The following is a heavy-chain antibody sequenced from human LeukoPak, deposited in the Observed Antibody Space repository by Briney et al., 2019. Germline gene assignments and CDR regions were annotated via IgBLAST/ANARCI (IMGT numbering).Heavy chain of an antibody. CDR1: GYTFSSYD. V-gene: IGHV1-8*01. CDR3: ARVTYYYGSGSYYNYYGMDV. CDR2: MNPNSDNT. D-gene: IGHD3-10*01. Sequence: GASVKISCKASGYTFSSYDINWVRQATGQGLEWMGWMNPNSDNTGYAQKFQGRATMTRNTSINTAYMELSSLRSEDTAVYYCARVTYYYGSGSYYNYYGMDVWGQGTTVTVSS. J-gene: IGHJ6*02.